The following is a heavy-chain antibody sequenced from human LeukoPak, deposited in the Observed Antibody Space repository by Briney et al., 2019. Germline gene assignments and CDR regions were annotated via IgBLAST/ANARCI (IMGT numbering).Heavy chain of an antibody. CDR3: ARDRASDFSLDY. CDR2: ISYDGSNK. D-gene: IGHD2-21*02. J-gene: IGHJ4*02. CDR1: GFTFSSYA. Sequence: GRSLRLSCAASGFTFSSYAMHWVRQAPGKGLEWVAVISYDGSNKCYADSVKGRFTISRDNSKNTLYLQMNSLRAEDTAVYYCARDRASDFSLDYWGQGTLVTVSS. V-gene: IGHV3-30-3*01.